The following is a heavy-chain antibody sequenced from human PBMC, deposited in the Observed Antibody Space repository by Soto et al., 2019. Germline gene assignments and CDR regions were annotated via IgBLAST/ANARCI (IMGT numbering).Heavy chain of an antibody. CDR3: ARHPGRIAQIAWFDP. V-gene: IGHV3-48*01. Sequence: EVQLVESGGGLVQPGGSLRLSCAASGFTFSSYSMNWVRQAPGKGLEWVSYISSSSSTIYYADSVKGRFTSSRDNAKNSLYLQTNSLRAEDAAVYYCARHPGRIAQIAWFDPWGQGTLVTVSS. J-gene: IGHJ5*02. CDR1: GFTFSSYS. CDR2: ISSSSSTI. D-gene: IGHD6-13*01.